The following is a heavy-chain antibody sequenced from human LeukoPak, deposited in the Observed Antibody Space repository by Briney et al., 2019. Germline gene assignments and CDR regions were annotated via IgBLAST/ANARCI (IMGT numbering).Heavy chain of an antibody. CDR1: GYTFTSYD. V-gene: IGHV1-8*01. Sequence: GASVKVSCKASGYTFTSYDINWVRQATGQGLEWMGWVNPNSGKTGYAQKFQGRVTITRNTSLGTVYMELNSLRSEDTAVYYCARGDSSSWYAGLGYVDYWGRGTQVTVSS. D-gene: IGHD6-13*01. CDR3: ARGDSSSWYAGLGYVDY. J-gene: IGHJ4*02. CDR2: VNPNSGKT.